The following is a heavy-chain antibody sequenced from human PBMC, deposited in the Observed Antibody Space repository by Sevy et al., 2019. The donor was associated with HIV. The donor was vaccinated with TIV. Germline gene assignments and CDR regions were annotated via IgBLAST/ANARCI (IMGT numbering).Heavy chain of an antibody. CDR1: GFTLSDAW. D-gene: IGHD4-4*01. J-gene: IGHJ4*02. V-gene: IGHV3-15*01. Sequence: GGSLRLSCAASGFTLSDAWMSWVRQAPGKGLEWVGRIKSKTDGGPTDYAAPVKGRFTISRDESKNTLYLQMNSLKTEETAVYYCTTDAHDFTNYPSPYYFDQWGQVTLVTVSS. CDR2: IKSKTDGGPT. CDR3: TTDAHDFTNYPSPYYFDQ.